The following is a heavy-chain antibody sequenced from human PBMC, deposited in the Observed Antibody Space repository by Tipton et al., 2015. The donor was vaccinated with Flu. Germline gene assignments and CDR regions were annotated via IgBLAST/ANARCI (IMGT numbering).Heavy chain of an antibody. CDR1: GYTLTGYY. CDR2: INPNSGGT. V-gene: IGHV1-2*02. D-gene: IGHD6-13*01. Sequence: QLVQSGAEMRKPGASVKVSCKASGYTLTGYYMHWVRQAPGQGLEWMGWINPNSGGTNSAQTFQGRVTMTRDTSINTAYMEMTSLTSDDTAVYYCATVKPTGYLGTAAGWFDTWGQGILVSVSS. J-gene: IGHJ5*02. CDR3: ATVKPTGYLGTAAGWFDT.